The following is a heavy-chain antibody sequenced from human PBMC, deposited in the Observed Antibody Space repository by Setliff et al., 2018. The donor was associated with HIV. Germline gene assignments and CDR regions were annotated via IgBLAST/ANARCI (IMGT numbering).Heavy chain of an antibody. CDR1: GGTFSSYA. J-gene: IGHJ4*02. CDR3: VTEKHYFDSSGYSRTSIF. V-gene: IGHV1-69*13. Sequence: GASVKVSCKASGGTFSSYAISWVRQAPGQGLEWMGGIMPIFGPANYAQKFQGRVTITRDEFTNTGYMELSSLRSEDTAVYYCVTEKHYFDSSGYSRTSIFWGQGTLVTVSS. D-gene: IGHD3-22*01. CDR2: IMPIFGPA.